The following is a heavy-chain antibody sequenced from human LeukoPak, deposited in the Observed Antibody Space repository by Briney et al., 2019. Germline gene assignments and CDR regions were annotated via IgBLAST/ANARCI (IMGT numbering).Heavy chain of an antibody. CDR1: GGSFSGYY. CDR3: ARLYGSGSSLYFDY. D-gene: IGHD3-10*01. CDR2: INHSGGT. V-gene: IGHV4-34*01. Sequence: SETLSLTCAVYGGSFSGYYWSWIRQPPGKGLEWIGEINHSGGTNYNPSLKSRVTISVDTSKNQFSLKLSSVTAADTAVYYCARLYGSGSSLYFDYWGQGTLVTVSS. J-gene: IGHJ4*02.